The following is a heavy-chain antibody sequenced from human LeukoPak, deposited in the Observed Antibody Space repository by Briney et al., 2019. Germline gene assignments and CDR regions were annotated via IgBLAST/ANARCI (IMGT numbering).Heavy chain of an antibody. V-gene: IGHV5-51*01. J-gene: IGHJ6*03. Sequence: GESLKISCKGSGYSFTSYWIGWVRQMPGKGLEWMGIIYPGDSDTRYSPSFQGQVTISADKSISTAYLQWSSLKASDTAMYYCARDGVVPAAPRYYYYYYYMDVWGKGTTVTVSS. CDR1: GYSFTSYW. CDR3: ARDGVVPAAPRYYYYYYYMDV. D-gene: IGHD2-2*01. CDR2: IYPGDSDT.